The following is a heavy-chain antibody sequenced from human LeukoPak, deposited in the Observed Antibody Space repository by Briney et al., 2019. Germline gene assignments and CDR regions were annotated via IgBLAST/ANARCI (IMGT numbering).Heavy chain of an antibody. CDR1: GDSVSSNSAA. CDR2: TYYRSKWYN. J-gene: IGHJ5*02. Sequence: SQTLSLTCAISGDSVSSNSAAWNWIRQSASGGLEWLGRTYYRSKWYNDYAVSVKSRITINPDTSKNQFSLQLNSVTPEDTAVYYCARARDIVVVVSADWYWFDPWGQGTLVTVSS. CDR3: ARARDIVVVVSADWYWFDP. V-gene: IGHV6-1*01. D-gene: IGHD2-15*01.